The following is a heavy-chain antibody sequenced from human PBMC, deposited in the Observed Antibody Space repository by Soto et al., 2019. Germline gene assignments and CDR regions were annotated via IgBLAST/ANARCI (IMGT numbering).Heavy chain of an antibody. D-gene: IGHD2-8*01. CDR1: GYTFTSYA. CDR2: INAGNGNT. V-gene: IGHV1-3*01. Sequence: ASVKVSCKASGYTFTSYAMHWVRQAPGQRLEWMGWINAGNGNTKYSQKFQGRVTITRDTSASTAYMELSSLRSEDTAVYYCACVRILYCTNGVCYTGGIDYWGQGTLVTAPQ. CDR3: ACVRILYCTNGVCYTGGIDY. J-gene: IGHJ4*02.